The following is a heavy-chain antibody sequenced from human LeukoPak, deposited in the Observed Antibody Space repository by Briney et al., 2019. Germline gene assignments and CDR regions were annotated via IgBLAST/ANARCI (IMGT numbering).Heavy chain of an antibody. CDR2: ISSSSSTI. CDR3: ARDDSGSSGWYWYFQH. Sequence: GGSLRLSCAASGFTFSSYSMNWVRQAPGKGLEWVSYISSSSSTIYYADSVKGRFTISRDNAKNSLYLQMNSLRSEDTAVYYCARDDSGSSGWYWYFQHWGQGTLVTVSS. D-gene: IGHD6-19*01. J-gene: IGHJ1*01. V-gene: IGHV3-48*04. CDR1: GFTFSSYS.